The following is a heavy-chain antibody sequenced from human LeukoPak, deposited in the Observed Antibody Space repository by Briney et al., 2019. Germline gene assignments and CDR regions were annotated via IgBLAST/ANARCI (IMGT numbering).Heavy chain of an antibody. D-gene: IGHD6-19*01. V-gene: IGHV3-23*01. CDR1: GFTFSSYA. J-gene: IGHJ6*02. Sequence: GGSRRLSCAASGFTFSSYAMSWVRQAPGKGLEWVSAISGSGGSTYYADSVKGRFTISRDNSKNTLYLQMNSLRAEDTAVYYCAKDLPSSGWYYYYYGMDVWGQGTTVTVSS. CDR2: ISGSGGST. CDR3: AKDLPSSGWYYYYYGMDV.